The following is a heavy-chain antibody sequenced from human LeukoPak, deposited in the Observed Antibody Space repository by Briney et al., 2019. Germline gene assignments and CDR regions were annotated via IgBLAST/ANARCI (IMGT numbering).Heavy chain of an antibody. CDR3: ASAYCSGGSCYFDY. CDR1: GGSISSYY. Sequence: NTSETLSLTCTVSGGSISSYYWSWIRQPPGKGLEWIGYIYYSGSTNYNPSLKSRVTISVDTSKNQFSLKLSSVTAADTAVYYCASAYCSGGSCYFDYWGQGTLVTVSS. J-gene: IGHJ4*02. V-gene: IGHV4-59*08. CDR2: IYYSGST. D-gene: IGHD2-15*01.